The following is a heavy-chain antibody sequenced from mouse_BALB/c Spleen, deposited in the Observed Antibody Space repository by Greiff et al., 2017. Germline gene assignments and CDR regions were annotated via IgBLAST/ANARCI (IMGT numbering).Heavy chain of an antibody. J-gene: IGHJ2*01. CDR1: GYSITSDYA. V-gene: IGHV3-2*02. Sequence: VQLQQSGPGLVKPSQSLSLTCTVTGYSITSDYAWNWIRQFPGNKLEWMGYISYSGSTSYNPSLKSRISITRDTSKNQFFLQLNSVTTEDTATYYCASRGYYGYYFDYWGQGTTLTVSS. CDR2: ISYSGST. D-gene: IGHD1-1*01. CDR3: ASRGYYGYYFDY.